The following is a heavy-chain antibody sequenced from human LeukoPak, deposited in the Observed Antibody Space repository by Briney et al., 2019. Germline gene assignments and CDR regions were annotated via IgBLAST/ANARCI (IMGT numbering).Heavy chain of an antibody. Sequence: GGSLRLSCAGSGFTFSSYSMSWVRQAPGKGLEWVSYISSSGSTIYYADSVKGRFTISRDNAKNSLYLQMNSLRAEDTAVYYCARDAADTAMGDYWGQGTLVTVSS. CDR3: ARDAADTAMGDY. CDR1: GFTFSSYS. V-gene: IGHV3-48*04. D-gene: IGHD5-18*01. CDR2: ISSSGSTI. J-gene: IGHJ4*02.